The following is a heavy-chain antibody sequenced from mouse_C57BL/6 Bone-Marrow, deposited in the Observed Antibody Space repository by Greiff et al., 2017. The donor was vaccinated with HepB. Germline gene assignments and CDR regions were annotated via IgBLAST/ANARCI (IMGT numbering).Heavy chain of an antibody. J-gene: IGHJ1*03. CDR3: ASSYYGNYFYWYFDV. D-gene: IGHD2-1*01. CDR1: GYTFTSYG. Sequence: QVQLQQSGAELARPGASVKLSCKASGYTFTSYGISWVKQRTGQGLEWIGEIYPRSGNTYYNEKFKGKATLTADKSSSTAYMELRSLTSEDAAVYFCASSYYGNYFYWYFDVWGTGTTVTVSS. CDR2: IYPRSGNT. V-gene: IGHV1-81*01.